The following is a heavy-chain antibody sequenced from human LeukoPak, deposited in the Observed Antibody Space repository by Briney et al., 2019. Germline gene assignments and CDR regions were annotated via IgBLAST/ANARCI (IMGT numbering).Heavy chain of an antibody. V-gene: IGHV4-38-2*02. CDR3: ARSRAHYYDSSGYYYYFDY. D-gene: IGHD3-22*01. CDR1: GYSISSGYY. J-gene: IGHJ4*02. Sequence: SETLSLTCTVSGYSISSGYYWGWIRQPPGKGLEWIGSIYHSGSTYYNPSLKSRVTISVDTSKNQFSLKLSSVTAADTAVYYCARSRAHYYDSSGYYYYFDYWGQGTLVTVSS. CDR2: IYHSGST.